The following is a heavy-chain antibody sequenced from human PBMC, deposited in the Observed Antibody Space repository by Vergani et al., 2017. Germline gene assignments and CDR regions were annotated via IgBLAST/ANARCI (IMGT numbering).Heavy chain of an antibody. V-gene: IGHV3-33*01. D-gene: IGHD2-15*01. CDR1: GFTFSSYG. CDR2: IWYDGSNK. J-gene: IGHJ3*02. CDR3: AREDLGYCSGGSCPRGAFDI. Sequence: QVQLVESGGGVVQPGRSLRLSCAASGFTFSSYGMHWVRQAPGKGLEWVAVIWYDGSNKYYADSVKGRFTISRDNSKNTLYLQMNSLRAEDTAVYYCAREDLGYCSGGSCPRGAFDIWGQGTMVTVSS.